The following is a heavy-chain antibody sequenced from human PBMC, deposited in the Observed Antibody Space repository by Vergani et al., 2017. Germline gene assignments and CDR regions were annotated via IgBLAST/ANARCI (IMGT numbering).Heavy chain of an antibody. CDR2: IKSKTDGGTT. CDR1: GFTFSNAW. V-gene: IGHV3-15*01. CDR3: TTDPKIQLWFWRRRTTADHYY. J-gene: IGHJ4*02. D-gene: IGHD5-18*01. Sequence: EVQLVESGGGLVKPGGSLRLSCAASGFTFSNAWMNWVRQAPGKGLEWVGRIKSKTDGGTTDYAAPVKGRITISRDDSKNTLYLQMNSLKTEDTAVYYGTTDPKIQLWFWRRRTTADHYYWGQGTLVTVSS.